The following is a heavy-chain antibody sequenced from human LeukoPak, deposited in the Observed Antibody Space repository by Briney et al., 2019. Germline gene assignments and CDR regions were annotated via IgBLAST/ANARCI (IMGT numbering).Heavy chain of an antibody. CDR2: INAGNGNT. Sequence: ASVKVSCKASGYTFTSYAMHWVRQAPGQRLEWMGWINAGNGNTKYSQKFQGRVTITRDTSASTAYMELSSLRSEDTAVYYCARGLTARTRIRDAFDIWGQGAMVTVSS. V-gene: IGHV1-3*01. J-gene: IGHJ3*02. CDR3: ARGLTARTRIRDAFDI. D-gene: IGHD3-22*01. CDR1: GYTFTSYA.